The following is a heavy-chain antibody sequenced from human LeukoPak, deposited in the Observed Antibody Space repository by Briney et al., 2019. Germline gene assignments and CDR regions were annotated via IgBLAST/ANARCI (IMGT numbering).Heavy chain of an antibody. CDR2: MNPNSGNT. V-gene: IGHV1-8*01. CDR3: ARGSGNYDFRSGYHGQSNWFDP. J-gene: IGHJ5*02. D-gene: IGHD3-3*01. CDR1: GYTFTSYD. Sequence: ASVKVSCKASGYTFTSYDINWVRQATGQGLEWMGWMNPNSGNTGYAQKFQGRVTMTRNTSISTAYMELSSLRSEDTAVYYCARGSGNYDFRSGYHGQSNWFDPWGQGTLVTVSS.